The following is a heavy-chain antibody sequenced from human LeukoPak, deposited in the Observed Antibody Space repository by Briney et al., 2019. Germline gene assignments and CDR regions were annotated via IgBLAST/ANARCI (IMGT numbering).Heavy chain of an antibody. V-gene: IGHV1-8*01. CDR2: MIPDSGNT. CDR3: AGEGSGNDGMDV. D-gene: IGHD3-10*01. CDR1: GYTFTSYD. Sequence: GASVKVSCKASGYTFTSYDINWVRQATGQGLEWMGWMIPDSGNTGYAQKFQGRVTMTRNTSISTAYMELTSLRSEDTAVYYCAGEGSGNDGMDVWGQGTTVTVSS. J-gene: IGHJ6*02.